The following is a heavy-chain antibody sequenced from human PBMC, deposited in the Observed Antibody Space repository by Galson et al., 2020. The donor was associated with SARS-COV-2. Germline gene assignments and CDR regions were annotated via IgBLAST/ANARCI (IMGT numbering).Heavy chain of an antibody. CDR2: ISYDGSNK. J-gene: IGHJ4*02. V-gene: IGHV3-30-3*01. CDR1: GFTFSSYA. D-gene: IGHD6-25*01. Sequence: TGGSLRLSCAASGFTFSSYAMHWVRQAPGKGLEWVAVISYDGSNKYYADSVKGRFTISRDNSKNTLYLQMNSLRAEDTAVYYCARELSSGLGLDYWGQGTLVTVSS. CDR3: ARELSSGLGLDY.